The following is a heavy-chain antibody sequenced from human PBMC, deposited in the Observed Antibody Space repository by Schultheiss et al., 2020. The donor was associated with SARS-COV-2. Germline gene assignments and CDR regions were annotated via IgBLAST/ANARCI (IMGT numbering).Heavy chain of an antibody. CDR3: ARDTYSSSSDY. CDR1: GGSISSSSYY. J-gene: IGHJ4*02. CDR2: FYHSGST. Sequence: SQTLSLTCPVSGGSISSSSYYWGWIRQPPGKGLEWIGSFYHSGSTYYNPSLKSRVTISVDTSKNQFSLKLNSVTAADTAVYYCARDTYSSSSDYWGQGTLVTVSS. V-gene: IGHV4-39*07. D-gene: IGHD6-6*01.